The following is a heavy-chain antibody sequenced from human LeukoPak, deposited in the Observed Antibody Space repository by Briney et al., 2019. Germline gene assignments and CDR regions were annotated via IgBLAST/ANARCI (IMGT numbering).Heavy chain of an antibody. Sequence: GGSLRLSCAASGFTFSSYWMSWVRQAPGKGLEWVGRIKSKTDGGTTDYAAPVKGRFTISRDDSKDTLYLQMNSLKTEDTAVYYCTTDNLAVSLLDYWGQGTLVTVSS. CDR2: IKSKTDGGTT. J-gene: IGHJ4*02. CDR1: GFTFSSYW. V-gene: IGHV3-15*01. CDR3: TTDNLAVSLLDY. D-gene: IGHD3-16*01.